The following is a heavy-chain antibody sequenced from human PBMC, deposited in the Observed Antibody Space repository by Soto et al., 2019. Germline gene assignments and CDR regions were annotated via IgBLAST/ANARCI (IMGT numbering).Heavy chain of an antibody. J-gene: IGHJ6*02. CDR2: TTYDGGIK. D-gene: IGHD1-1*01. Sequence: GGSLSLSWAASGVSFSSNGMEWVRLAPGKGLEWVAATTYDGGIKHYVDSVKGRFTISRDNSKNTLYLQMNSLRVEDTATYYCAGALENPYFYYGLNVWGQGT. V-gene: IGHV3-30*03. CDR1: GVSFSSNG. CDR3: AGALENPYFYYGLNV.